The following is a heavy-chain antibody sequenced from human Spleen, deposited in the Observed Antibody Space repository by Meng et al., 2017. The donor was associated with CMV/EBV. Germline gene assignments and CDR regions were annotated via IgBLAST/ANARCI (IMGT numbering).Heavy chain of an antibody. CDR2: IYWNDDK. D-gene: IGHD3-10*01. CDR1: FSLRARGVA. Sequence: FSLRARGVAVGWLRQPPGKAPEWLALIYWNDDKHYSPSLNSRLTITKDTSKNQVVLTMTNVDPVDTATYYCAHRPRNFYGSGSGFDYWGLGTLVTVSS. V-gene: IGHV2-5*01. J-gene: IGHJ4*02. CDR3: AHRPRNFYGSGSGFDY.